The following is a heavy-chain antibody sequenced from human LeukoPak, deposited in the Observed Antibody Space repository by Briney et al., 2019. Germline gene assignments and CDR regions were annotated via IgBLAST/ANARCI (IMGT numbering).Heavy chain of an antibody. D-gene: IGHD6-19*01. J-gene: IGHJ4*02. CDR3: ARDQQWLDPARHGFDY. V-gene: IGHV1-18*01. Sequence: ASVKVSCKASGYTFTSCGISWVRQAPGQGLEWMGWISTYSGKTKYAQKYQGRVTMTTDTSTSTAYMELRSLRSDDTAVYYCARDQQWLDPARHGFDYWGQGTLVTVSS. CDR1: GYTFTSCG. CDR2: ISTYSGKT.